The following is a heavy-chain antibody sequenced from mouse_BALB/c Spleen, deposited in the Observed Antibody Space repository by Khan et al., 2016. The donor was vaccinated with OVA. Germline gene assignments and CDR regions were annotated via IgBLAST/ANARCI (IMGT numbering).Heavy chain of an antibody. CDR2: INPHIGET. CDR3: TRIYRSDFDY. V-gene: IGHV1-20*01. J-gene: IGHJ2*01. D-gene: IGHD1-1*01. Sequence: VQLQQSGPELVRPGASVKISCTASGYSFTGYFMNWVMQSHGKSLEWIGRINPHIGETFYNQRFKDKATLTVYESSSTAHMELRSLTSDDSAVYYCTRIYRSDFDYWGQGTPLTVSS. CDR1: GYSFTGYF.